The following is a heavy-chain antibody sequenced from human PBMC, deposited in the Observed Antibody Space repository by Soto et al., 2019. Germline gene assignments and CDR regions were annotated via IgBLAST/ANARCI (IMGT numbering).Heavy chain of an antibody. CDR2: ISSSSSYI. Sequence: VGSLRLSCAASGFTFSSYSMNWVSQAPGKGLEWVSSISSSSSYIYYADSVKGRFTISRDNAKNSLYLQMNSLRAEDTAVYYCARGIAVAVTTLDYWGQGTLVTVSS. D-gene: IGHD6-19*01. CDR3: ARGIAVAVTTLDY. V-gene: IGHV3-21*01. CDR1: GFTFSSYS. J-gene: IGHJ4*02.